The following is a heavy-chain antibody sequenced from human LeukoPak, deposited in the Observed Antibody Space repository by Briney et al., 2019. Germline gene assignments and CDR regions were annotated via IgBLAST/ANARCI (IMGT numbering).Heavy chain of an antibody. CDR1: GFTFSDYG. V-gene: IGHV3-30*02. D-gene: IGHD3-10*02. CDR3: AELGITMIGGV. J-gene: IGHJ6*04. Sequence: GGSLRLSCGASGFTFSDYGMLWVRQAPGKGLDWVAFIRHDGNKKLYADSVKGRFTISRDNAKNSLYLQMNSLRAEDTAVYYCAELGITMIGGVWGKGTTVTISS. CDR2: IRHDGNKK.